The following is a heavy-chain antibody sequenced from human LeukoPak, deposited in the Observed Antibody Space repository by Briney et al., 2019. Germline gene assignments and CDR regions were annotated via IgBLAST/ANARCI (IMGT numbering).Heavy chain of an antibody. D-gene: IGHD1-26*01. CDR3: AKDMGVTLAGNFDY. CDR2: ISGSGGST. J-gene: IGHJ4*02. Sequence: GGSLRLSCAASGFTLSSYAMSWVRQAPGKGLEWVSAISGSGGSTYYADSVKGRFTISRDNSKNTLYLQRNSLRAEDTAVYYCAKDMGVTLAGNFDYWGQGTLVTVSS. V-gene: IGHV3-23*01. CDR1: GFTLSSYA.